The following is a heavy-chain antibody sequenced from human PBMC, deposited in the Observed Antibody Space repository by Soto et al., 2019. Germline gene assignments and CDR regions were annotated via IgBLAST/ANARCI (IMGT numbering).Heavy chain of an antibody. D-gene: IGHD7-27*01. CDR2: VNPSDGST. J-gene: IGHJ4*02. CDR1: GYTFTNYY. CDR3: ARDTGDGTFDF. V-gene: IGHV1-46*01. Sequence: GASVKVSCKASGYTFTNYYIHWVRQAPGQGLEWVGIVNPSDGSTNFEQKFQGRVTMTRDTSTSTVYMELTSLRSEDTAVYYCARDTGDGTFDFWGQGTLVTVSS.